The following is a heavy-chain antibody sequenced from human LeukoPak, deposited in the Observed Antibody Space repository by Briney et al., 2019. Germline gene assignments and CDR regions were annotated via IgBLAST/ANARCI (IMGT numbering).Heavy chain of an antibody. V-gene: IGHV1-18*01. J-gene: IGHJ4*02. CDR1: GYTFTSYG. CDR2: ISAYNGNT. D-gene: IGHD6-19*01. Sequence: ASVKVSCKASGYTFTSYGISWVRQAPGQGLEWMGWISAYNGNTNYAQKFQGRVTMTRDTSISTAYMELSRLRSDDTAVYYCARVTPAVAGTLDYWGQGTLVTVSS. CDR3: ARVTPAVAGTLDY.